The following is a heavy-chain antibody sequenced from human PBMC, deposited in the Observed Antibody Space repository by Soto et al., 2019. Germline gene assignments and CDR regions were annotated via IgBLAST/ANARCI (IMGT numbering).Heavy chain of an antibody. CDR2: IYYSGNT. D-gene: IGHD1-26*01. V-gene: IGHV4-61*08. CDR1: GDTVTSGDYY. J-gene: IGHJ5*01. CDR3: ARITVATYMPYCFDP. Sequence: SETLSLTCTASGDTVTSGDYYWSWIRQPPGKGLEWIGYIYYSGNTNYSPSLKSRVAISLDTSHNRFSLKLSSVTAAAPAVYFCARITVATYMPYCFDPWGQGTRVTVSS.